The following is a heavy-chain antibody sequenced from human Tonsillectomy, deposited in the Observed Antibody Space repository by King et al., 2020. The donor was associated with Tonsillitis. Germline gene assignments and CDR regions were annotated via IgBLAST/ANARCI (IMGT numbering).Heavy chain of an antibody. J-gene: IGHJ6*02. Sequence: VQLVESGGGVVQPGRSLRVSCAASGFAFSNFAIHWFRQAPGKGLEWVTVISHDGIKKYYADSVKGRFTISRDNSKNTLYMQMNSLTRDDTAVYFCVKGGYDHEDSDYYIYYGLDVWGQGTTVSVSS. CDR3: VKGGYDHEDSDYYIYYGLDV. CDR2: ISHDGIKK. CDR1: GFAFSNFA. D-gene: IGHD4-11*01. V-gene: IGHV3-30-3*01.